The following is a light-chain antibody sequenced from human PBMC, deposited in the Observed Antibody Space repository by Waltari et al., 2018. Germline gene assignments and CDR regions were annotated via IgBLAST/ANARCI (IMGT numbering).Light chain of an antibody. Sequence: QSVLTRPPSASGTPGQRVTISCSGSSSNNGSYSVYWYQQLPGTAPKLLIYRKNQRPSGVPDLFSGSKSGTSASLAISGLQSDDDADYYCASWDDSLSGWVFGGGTKLTVL. CDR3: ASWDDSLSGWV. J-gene: IGLJ3*02. V-gene: IGLV1-47*01. CDR1: SSNNGSYS. CDR2: RKN.